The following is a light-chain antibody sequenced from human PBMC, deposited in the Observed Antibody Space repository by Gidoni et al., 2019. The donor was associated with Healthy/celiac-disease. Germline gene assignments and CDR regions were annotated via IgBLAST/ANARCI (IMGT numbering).Light chain of an antibody. J-gene: IGKJ4*01. CDR2: AAS. CDR3: QQSYSTPLT. Sequence: DIQMTQSPSSLSASVGDRVTITCRASQSISSYLNWYQQKPGKAPKPLIYAASSLQSGVPSRFSGSGAGTDFTLTISSLQPEDFATYYFQQSYSTPLTFXGXTKVEIK. V-gene: IGKV1-39*01. CDR1: QSISSY.